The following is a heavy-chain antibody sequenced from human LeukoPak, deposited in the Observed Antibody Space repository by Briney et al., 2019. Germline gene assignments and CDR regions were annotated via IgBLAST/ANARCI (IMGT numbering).Heavy chain of an antibody. CDR2: IYHSGST. CDR1: GGSISSGGYS. Sequence: SQTLSLTCAVSGGSISSGGYSWSWIRQPPGKGLEWIGYIYHSGSTYYNPSLKSRVTISVDRSKNQVSLRLSSVTAADTAVYYCARHAVPGYYYYGMDVWGQGTTVTVSS. CDR3: ARHAVPGYYYYGMDV. V-gene: IGHV4-30-2*01. J-gene: IGHJ6*02. D-gene: IGHD3-16*01.